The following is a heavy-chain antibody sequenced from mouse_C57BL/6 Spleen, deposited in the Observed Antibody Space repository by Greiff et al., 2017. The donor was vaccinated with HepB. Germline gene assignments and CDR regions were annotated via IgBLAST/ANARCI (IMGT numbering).Heavy chain of an antibody. V-gene: IGHV1-52*01. CDR3: AVTWDYGSSRYYYAMDY. Sequence: VQLQQPGAELVRPGSSVKLSCKASGYTFTSYWMHWVKQRPIQGLEWIGNIDPSDSETHYNQKFKDKATLTVDKSSSTAYMQLSSLTSEDSAVYYCAVTWDYGSSRYYYAMDYWGQGTSVTVSS. D-gene: IGHD1-1*01. CDR1: GYTFTSYW. CDR2: IDPSDSET. J-gene: IGHJ4*01.